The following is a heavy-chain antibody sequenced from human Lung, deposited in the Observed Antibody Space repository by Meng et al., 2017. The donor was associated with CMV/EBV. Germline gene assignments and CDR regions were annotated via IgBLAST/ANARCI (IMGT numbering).Heavy chain of an antibody. CDR3: ARLFVCSSRTSCYMRDFHYYGLDV. V-gene: IGHV3-48*04. J-gene: IGHJ6*02. Sequence: GGSXRLXCAASGFXFSSHGMNWVRQAPGKGLEGVAYMSSSGGTIYYADSLKGRFTISRDNSKNSLYLKMNILRAEDTAVYSCARLFVCSSRTSCYMRDFHYYGLDVWXQGTXVTVSS. CDR1: GFXFSSHG. D-gene: IGHD2-2*02. CDR2: MSSSGGTI.